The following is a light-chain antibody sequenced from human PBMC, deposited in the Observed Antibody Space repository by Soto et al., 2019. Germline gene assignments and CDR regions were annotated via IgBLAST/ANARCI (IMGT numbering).Light chain of an antibody. V-gene: IGLV7-46*01. J-gene: IGLJ3*02. Sequence: QAVVTQEHSLTVSPGGTVTLTCDSRTGAVTSGLYPHWFQQKPGQAPRTLIYDTNTKHTWTPARSSGSLLGGKAALTLSGAQPEDEADYYCLFSYNGARVFGGGTQLTVL. CDR1: TGAVTSGLY. CDR2: DTN. CDR3: LFSYNGARV.